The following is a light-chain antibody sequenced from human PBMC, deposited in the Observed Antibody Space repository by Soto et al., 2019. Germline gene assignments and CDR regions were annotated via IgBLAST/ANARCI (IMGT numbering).Light chain of an antibody. Sequence: DIQLTQSPSSLSASVGDRVTITCRASQNIGNYLNWYQQKPGKAPKFLIYGASTLESGIPSRFSGSGSGTDFTLTISSLQPEDFAAYYCQQTYSDFSFTFGPGTKVDVK. V-gene: IGKV1-39*01. J-gene: IGKJ3*01. CDR1: QNIGNY. CDR2: GAS. CDR3: QQTYSDFSFT.